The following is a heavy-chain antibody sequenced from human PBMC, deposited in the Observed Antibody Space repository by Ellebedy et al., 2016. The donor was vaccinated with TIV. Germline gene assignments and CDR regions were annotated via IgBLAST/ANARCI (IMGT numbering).Heavy chain of an antibody. J-gene: IGHJ6*02. CDR1: GFTFNTYS. V-gene: IGHV3-48*02. CDR2: IRSSINSI. Sequence: GESLKISXAASGFTFNTYSMNWVRQAPGKGLEWVAFIRSSINSISYADSVKGRFTISRDDAENSLYLQMNSLRDEDTAVYYCARLYCSSTSCPEYYYYYGMDVWGQGTTVTVSS. D-gene: IGHD2-2*01. CDR3: ARLYCSSTSCPEYYYYYGMDV.